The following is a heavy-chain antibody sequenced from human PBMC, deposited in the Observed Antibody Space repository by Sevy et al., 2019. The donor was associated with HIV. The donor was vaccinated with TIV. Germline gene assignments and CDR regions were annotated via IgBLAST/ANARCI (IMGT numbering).Heavy chain of an antibody. Sequence: GGSLRLSCAASGFTFSSYSMNWVRQAPGKGLEWVSSISSSSSYIYYADSVKGRFTISRDNAKNSLYLQMNSLRAEDTAVYYWARDSARWATVVTQDFDYWGQGTLVTVSS. D-gene: IGHD2-21*02. V-gene: IGHV3-21*01. CDR2: ISSSSSYI. CDR3: ARDSARWATVVTQDFDY. CDR1: GFTFSSYS. J-gene: IGHJ4*02.